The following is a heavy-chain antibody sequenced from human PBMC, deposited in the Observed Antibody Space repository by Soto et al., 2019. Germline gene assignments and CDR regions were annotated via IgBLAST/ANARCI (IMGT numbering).Heavy chain of an antibody. J-gene: IGHJ5*02. CDR2: FDPEDGET. D-gene: IGHD3-10*01. V-gene: IGHV1-24*01. CDR1: GYTLTELS. CDR3: ATDHPRPRKWFGELFLGTAYNWFDP. Sequence: ASVKVSCKVSGYTLTELSMHWVRQAPGKGLEWMGGFDPEDGETIYAQKFQGRVTMTEDTSTDTAYMELSSLRSEDTAVYYCATDHPRPRKWFGELFLGTAYNWFDPWGQGTLVTVSS.